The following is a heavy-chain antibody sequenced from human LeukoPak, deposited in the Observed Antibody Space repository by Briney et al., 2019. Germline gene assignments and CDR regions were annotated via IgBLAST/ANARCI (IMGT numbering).Heavy chain of an antibody. J-gene: IGHJ4*02. CDR2: ISYDGSNK. Sequence: GRSLRLSCAASGFTFDDYAMHWVRQAPGKGLEWVAVISYDGSNKYYADSVKGRFTISRDNSKNTLYLQMNSLRAEDTAVYYCARLAVAGTFWGQGTLVTVSS. D-gene: IGHD6-19*01. V-gene: IGHV3-30-3*01. CDR1: GFTFDDYA. CDR3: ARLAVAGTF.